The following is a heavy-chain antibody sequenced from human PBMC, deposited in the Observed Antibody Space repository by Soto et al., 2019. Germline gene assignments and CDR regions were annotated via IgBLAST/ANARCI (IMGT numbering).Heavy chain of an antibody. CDR3: ARDPTSPEYRYSGRFRDNTFDS. V-gene: IGHV3-30-3*01. J-gene: IGHJ5*01. D-gene: IGHD1-26*01. CDR1: GFTFSSYA. Sequence: QVQLVESGGGVVQPGKSLRLSCAASGFTFSSYALHWVRQAPGKGLEWVAVMSYDGSNEYADSVKGRFTISRDNFKNTLYLQMSSLRTDDTAVYYCARDPTSPEYRYSGRFRDNTFDSWGQGTLVTVCS. CDR2: MSYDGSNE.